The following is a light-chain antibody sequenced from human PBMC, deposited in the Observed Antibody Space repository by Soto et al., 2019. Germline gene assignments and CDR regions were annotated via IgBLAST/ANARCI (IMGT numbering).Light chain of an antibody. CDR3: QQYFDVPFT. CDR1: QSVLYNSNNKNY. Sequence: DIVMTQSPDSLAVSLGERATINCKSSQSVLYNSNNKNYLAWYQQKPGQPPKLLIYWASTRESGVPDRFSGSGSGTDFTLTISSLEAEDVAFYWCQQYFDVPFTFGGGTKVDIK. J-gene: IGKJ4*01. V-gene: IGKV4-1*01. CDR2: WAS.